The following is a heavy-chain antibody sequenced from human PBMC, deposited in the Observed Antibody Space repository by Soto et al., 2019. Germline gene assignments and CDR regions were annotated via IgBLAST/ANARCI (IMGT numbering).Heavy chain of an antibody. V-gene: IGHV4-39*01. Sequence: SETLSLTCTVSGGPISSSSYYWGWIRQAPGKGLEWLATIYYTGYTYHNPSLKTQITISVDTSKDQFSLKLTSVTAADTALYYCARSASATHWCFDLWGRGTLVTVSS. CDR3: ARSASATHWCFDL. J-gene: IGHJ2*01. CDR1: GGPISSSSYY. D-gene: IGHD5-18*01. CDR2: IYYTGYT.